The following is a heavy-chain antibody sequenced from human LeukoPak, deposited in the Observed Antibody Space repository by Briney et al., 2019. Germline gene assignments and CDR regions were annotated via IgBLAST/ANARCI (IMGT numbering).Heavy chain of an antibody. V-gene: IGHV3-7*01. CDR1: GFSFSNHR. CDR3: VRDSTGWQADSFDI. D-gene: IGHD2-8*02. CDR2: IKQDGSEE. Sequence: SGGSLRLSSVASGFSFSNHRMSWVRQAPGKGLEWVADIKQDGSEEHYVDSVRGRFTISRDNGKNSLYLQMNSLRVEDTAVYFCVRDSTGWQADSFDIWGQGTMVTVSS. J-gene: IGHJ3*02.